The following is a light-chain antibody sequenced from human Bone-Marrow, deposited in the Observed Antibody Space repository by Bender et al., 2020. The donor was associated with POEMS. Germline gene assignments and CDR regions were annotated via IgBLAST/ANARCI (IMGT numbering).Light chain of an antibody. CDR3: QTWGTGFWV. V-gene: IGLV4-69*01. CDR1: SGHTNYA. Sequence: QLVLTQSPSASASLGASVKITCTLSSGHTNYAIAWHQQLPGKGPRYLMKVNNDGSHTKGDGIPARFSGSSSGAERYLTISSLQSEDEADYYCQTWGTGFWVFGGGTKLTVL. CDR2: VNNDGSH. J-gene: IGLJ3*02.